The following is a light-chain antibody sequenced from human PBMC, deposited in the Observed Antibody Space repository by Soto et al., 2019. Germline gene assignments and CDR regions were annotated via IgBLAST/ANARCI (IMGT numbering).Light chain of an antibody. CDR1: SSDVGGYNY. J-gene: IGLJ1*01. CDR3: CSYTSSGTLYV. CDR2: EVS. Sequence: QSVLTQPASVSGSPGQSIPISCTGTSSDVGGYNYVSWYQQHPGKAPKFLLYEVSNRPSGVSHRFSGSKSGNTASLTISGLQAEDEAYYYCCSYTSSGTLYVFGTGTKLTAL. V-gene: IGLV2-14*01.